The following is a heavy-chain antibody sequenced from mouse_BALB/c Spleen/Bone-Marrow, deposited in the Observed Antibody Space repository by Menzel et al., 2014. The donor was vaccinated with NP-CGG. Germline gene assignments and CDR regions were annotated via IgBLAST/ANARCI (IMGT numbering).Heavy chain of an antibody. CDR2: ISSGGSYT. CDR1: GFTFSSYG. J-gene: IGHJ3*01. CDR3: ARPYDFGAWFAY. Sequence: EVHLVESGGDLVKPGGSPKLSCAASGFTFSSYGMSWVRQTPDKRLEWVATISSGGSYTYYPDSVKGRFTISRDNAKNTLYLQMSSLKSEDTAMYYCARPYDFGAWFAYWGQGTLVTVSA. V-gene: IGHV5-6*01. D-gene: IGHD2-4*01.